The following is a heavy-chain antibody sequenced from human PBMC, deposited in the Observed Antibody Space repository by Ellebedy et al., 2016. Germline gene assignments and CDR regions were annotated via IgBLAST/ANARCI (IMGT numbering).Heavy chain of an antibody. CDR2: ISAYNGYT. V-gene: IGHV1-18*04. J-gene: IGHJ4*02. CDR3: ARGLGYCSSTSCSIAFYFDY. Sequence: ASVKVSCKASGYTFTNYFIHWVRQAPGQGLEWMGWISAYNGYTNYAQKVQGRVTMTTDTSTSTAYMELRSLRSDDTAVYYCARGLGYCSSTSCSIAFYFDYWGQGTLVTVSS. CDR1: GYTFTNYF. D-gene: IGHD2-2*01.